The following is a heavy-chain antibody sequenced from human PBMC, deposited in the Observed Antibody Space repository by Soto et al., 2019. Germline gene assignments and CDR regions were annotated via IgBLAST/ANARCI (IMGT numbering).Heavy chain of an antibody. CDR1: GFTFRSYW. D-gene: IGHD6-13*01. V-gene: IGHV3-74*01. CDR2: INGDGSTT. J-gene: IGHJ4*02. CDR3: ASGLTEAAAGY. Sequence: GGSLRLSCAASGFTFRSYWMHWVRQAPGKGLVWVSRINGDGSTTNYADSVKGRFTISRDNAKNTLYVQMNSLRAEDTAVYYCASGLTEAAAGYWGQGTLVTVSS.